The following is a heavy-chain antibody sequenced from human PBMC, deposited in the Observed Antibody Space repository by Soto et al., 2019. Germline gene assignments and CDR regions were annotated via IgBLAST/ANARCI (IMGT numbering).Heavy chain of an antibody. CDR1: GLSFSNYA. Sequence: GGSLRLSCAAPGLSFSNYAMSWVRQALGKGLEWVSAISGSGGSTFYADSVKGRFTISRDNSKNTLYLQMNSLRAEDTAVYFCAGRIAVAGTLAYWGQGTLVTVSS. CDR3: AGRIAVAGTLAY. CDR2: ISGSGGST. D-gene: IGHD6-19*01. J-gene: IGHJ4*02. V-gene: IGHV3-23*01.